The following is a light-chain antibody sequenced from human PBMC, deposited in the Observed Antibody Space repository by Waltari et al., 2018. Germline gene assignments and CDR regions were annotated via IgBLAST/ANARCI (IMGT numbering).Light chain of an antibody. V-gene: IGLV7-46*01. Sequence: QAVVTQEPSLTVSPGGTVTLTCDSSTGPVSSGHWPYWFQKKPGQAPRILIYDTTNRHTLTTARFSGSLLGGKSALTLSGAQPEDEADYYCLLQYSNLRVFGGGTKVTVL. CDR1: TGPVSSGHW. J-gene: IGLJ3*02. CDR2: DTT. CDR3: LLQYSNLRV.